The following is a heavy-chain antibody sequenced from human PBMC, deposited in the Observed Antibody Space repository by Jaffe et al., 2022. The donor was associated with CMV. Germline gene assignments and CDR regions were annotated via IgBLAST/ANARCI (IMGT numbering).Heavy chain of an antibody. J-gene: IGHJ3*02. D-gene: IGHD2-15*01. Sequence: QVQLQQWGAGLLKPSETLSLTCAVYGGSFSGYYWSWIRQPPGKGLEWIGEINHSGSTNYNPSLKSRVTISVDTSKNQFSLKLSSVTAADTAVYYCARDRRVVVAIKRSAITSHAFDIWGQGTMVTVSS. CDR2: INHSGST. CDR3: ARDRRVVVAIKRSAITSHAFDI. V-gene: IGHV4-34*01. CDR1: GGSFSGYY.